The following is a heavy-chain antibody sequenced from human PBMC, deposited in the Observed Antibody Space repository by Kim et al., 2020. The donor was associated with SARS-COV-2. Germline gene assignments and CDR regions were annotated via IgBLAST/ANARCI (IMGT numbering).Heavy chain of an antibody. V-gene: IGHV3-11*01. CDR2: ISSTADTT. J-gene: IGHJ4*01. CDR1: GFRFSDSY. Sequence: GGSLRLSCATSGFRFSDSYMSWIRQAPGKGLEWISHISSTADTTHYANSVKGRFSISRDDVKNTLFLQMNSLRAEDTAVYFCARAPRLDVRLKGYYFDY. CDR3: ARAPRLDVRLKGYYFDY. D-gene: IGHD6-19*01.